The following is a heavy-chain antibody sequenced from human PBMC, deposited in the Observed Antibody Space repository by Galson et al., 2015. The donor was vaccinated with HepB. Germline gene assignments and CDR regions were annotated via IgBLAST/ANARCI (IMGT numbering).Heavy chain of an antibody. Sequence: SLRLSCAASGFTFSSYGMHWVRQAPGKGLEWVAVISYDGSNKYYADSVKGRFTISRDNSKNTLYLQMNSLRAEDTAVYYCALGRLAYYYYGMDVWGQGTTVTVSS. V-gene: IGHV3-30*03. CDR3: ALGRLAYYYYGMDV. CDR2: ISYDGSNK. D-gene: IGHD7-27*01. CDR1: GFTFSSYG. J-gene: IGHJ6*02.